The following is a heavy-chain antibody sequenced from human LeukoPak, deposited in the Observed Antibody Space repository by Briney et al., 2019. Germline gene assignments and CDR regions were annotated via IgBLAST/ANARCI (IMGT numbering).Heavy chain of an antibody. V-gene: IGHV3-15*01. Sequence: PGGPLRHSCAFSGYTSINASINGVGQPPGKGLDGGGRMKSNRDGGTTDYAAPVKGRFTISRDDSKNTVFLQMNDLKTEDTAVYYCTTDRKWCTYNWGQGTLVTVSS. CDR3: TTDRKWCTYN. CDR2: MKSNRDGGTT. D-gene: IGHD2-8*02. CDR1: GYTSINAS. J-gene: IGHJ4*02.